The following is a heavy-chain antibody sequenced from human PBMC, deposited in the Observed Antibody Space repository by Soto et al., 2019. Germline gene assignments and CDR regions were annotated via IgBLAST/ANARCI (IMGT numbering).Heavy chain of an antibody. V-gene: IGHV1-18*01. J-gene: IGHJ3*01. CDR3: ARDRGYSPDSFDV. D-gene: IGHD5-18*01. Sequence: APVKVSCKASGYTFSSLGISWVRQAPGQGLEWMGWYSAHNGDTNYAQMLQGRVTMTTDTSTSTVYMDLTSLRSDDTAMYYCARDRGYSPDSFDVWGQGTQVTVSS. CDR1: GYTFSSLG. CDR2: YSAHNGDT.